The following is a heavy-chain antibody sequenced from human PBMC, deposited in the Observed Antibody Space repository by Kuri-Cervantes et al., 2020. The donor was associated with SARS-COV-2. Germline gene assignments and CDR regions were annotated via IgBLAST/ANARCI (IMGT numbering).Heavy chain of an antibody. D-gene: IGHD3-3*01. J-gene: IGHJ6*03. CDR3: ARARSHDFWSGYYMVPYYYYYMDV. Sequence: SLKISCAASGFTFDDYAVHWVRQAPGKGLEWVSGISWNSGSIGYADSVKGRFTISRDNAKNSLYLQMNSLRADDTAVYYCARARSHDFWSGYYMVPYYYYYMDVWGKGTTVTVSS. V-gene: IGHV3-9*01. CDR2: ISWNSGSI. CDR1: GFTFDDYA.